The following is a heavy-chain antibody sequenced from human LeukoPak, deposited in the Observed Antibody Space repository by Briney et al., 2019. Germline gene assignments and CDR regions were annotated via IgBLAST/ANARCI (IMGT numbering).Heavy chain of an antibody. CDR3: ARGPRTTASDPYYYYYFMDG. CDR1: GFTFSDYH. Sequence: GGSLTLSCAVSGFTFSDYHLCWLRQAPGQGLEWVSYISSRASPIYYADSVKGRFTIARDNAKNSLYLQMNSLRAEDTAVYYCARGPRTTASDPYYYYYFMDGWGKGTTVTVTS. CDR2: ISSRASPI. V-gene: IGHV3-11*01. D-gene: IGHD1-1*01. J-gene: IGHJ6*03.